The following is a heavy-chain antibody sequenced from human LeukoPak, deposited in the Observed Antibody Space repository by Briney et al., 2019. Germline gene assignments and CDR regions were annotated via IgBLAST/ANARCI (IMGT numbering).Heavy chain of an antibody. CDR3: ARVSSGWYMGAFDI. J-gene: IGHJ3*02. CDR2: IYHSGST. D-gene: IGHD6-19*01. V-gene: IGHV4-38-2*02. Sequence: SETLSLTCTVSGYSISSGYYWGWIRQPPGKGLEWIGSIYHSGSTYYNPSLKSRVTISVDTSKNQFSLKLSSVTAADTAVYYCARVSSGWYMGAFDIWGQGTMVTVSS. CDR1: GYSISSGYY.